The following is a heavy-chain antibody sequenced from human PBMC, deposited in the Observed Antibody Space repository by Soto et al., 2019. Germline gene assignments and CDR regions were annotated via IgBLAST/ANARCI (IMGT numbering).Heavy chain of an antibody. J-gene: IGHJ4*02. D-gene: IGHD3-10*01. V-gene: IGHV4-59*12. Sequence: PSETLSLTCTVCSGSISTYYWSWIRQPPGKGLEWIGYIYYTGSTNYNPSLKTRVAISIDTSKNQFSLKLSSVTAADTAVYYCARGGSTMVRGPIDYWGQGTLVTVSS. CDR2: IYYTGST. CDR1: SGSISTYY. CDR3: ARGGSTMVRGPIDY.